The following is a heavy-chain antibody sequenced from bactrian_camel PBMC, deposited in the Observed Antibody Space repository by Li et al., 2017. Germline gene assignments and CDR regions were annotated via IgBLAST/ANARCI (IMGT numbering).Heavy chain of an antibody. D-gene: IGHD6*01. Sequence: HVQLVESGGGSVQAGGSLRLSCVASGYTYNRNCMAWVRQAPGKELEWIANIDNSGQFTSYADSVKGRFTISRDNAKNTLYLQLTSLKTDDTAMYYCARSPWYDPAVRGQGTQVTV. V-gene: IGHV3S1*01. CDR2: IDNSGQFT. J-gene: IGHJ4*01. CDR1: GYTYNRNC. CDR3: ARSPWYDPAV.